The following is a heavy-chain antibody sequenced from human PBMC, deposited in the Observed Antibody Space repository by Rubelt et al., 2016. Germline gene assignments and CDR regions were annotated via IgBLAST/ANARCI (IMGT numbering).Heavy chain of an antibody. CDR2: IKQDGSEK. CDR3: ARPQSTIWYSAFDS. J-gene: IGHJ4*02. Sequence: GGGLVQPGGSLRLSCAASGFIFSNYWMSWVRQAPGKGLEWVANIKQDGSEKFYVDSVRGRFTISRDNAKSSLYLQMNNLRDEDTAVYYCARPQSTIWYSAFDSWGQGTLVTVSS. V-gene: IGHV3-7*05. D-gene: IGHD6-13*01. CDR1: GFIFSNYW.